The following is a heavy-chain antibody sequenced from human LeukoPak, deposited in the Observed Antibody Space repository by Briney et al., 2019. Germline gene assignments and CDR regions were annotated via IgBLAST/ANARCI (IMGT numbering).Heavy chain of an antibody. CDR1: GYTFNNFD. V-gene: IGHV1-8*01. Sequence: ASVKVSXKASGYTFNNFDINWVRQATGQGLEWMGWMHPISGNTGYAQKFQGRVTMTRNTSISTAYMELSSLRSEDTAVYYCASVSFDSSGNKINFDYWGHGTLVTVSS. D-gene: IGHD2-15*01. CDR2: MHPISGNT. CDR3: ASVSFDSSGNKINFDY. J-gene: IGHJ4*01.